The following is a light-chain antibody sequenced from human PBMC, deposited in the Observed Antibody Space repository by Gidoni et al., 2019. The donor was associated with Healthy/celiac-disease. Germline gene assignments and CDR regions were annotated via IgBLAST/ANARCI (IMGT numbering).Light chain of an antibody. CDR2: AAS. V-gene: IGKV1-9*01. Sequence: DIQLTQSPSFLSASVGDRVTITCRASQGISSYLAWYQQKPGKAPKLLIYAASTLQRGVPARFSGSGSGTEFTLTISSRQPEDFGTYYCQQLNSYPLVTFGPGTKVDIK. CDR1: QGISSY. CDR3: QQLNSYPLVT. J-gene: IGKJ3*01.